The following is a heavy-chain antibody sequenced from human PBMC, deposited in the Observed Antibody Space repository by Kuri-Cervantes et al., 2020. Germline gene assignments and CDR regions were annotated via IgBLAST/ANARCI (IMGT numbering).Heavy chain of an antibody. J-gene: IGHJ4*02. V-gene: IGHV4-59*12. CDR2: IYYSGST. CDR3: ARDGPAGRYDY. Sequence: SETLSLTCIVSGGSISSYYWSWIRQPPGKGLEWIGYIYYSGSTNYNPSLKSRVTISVDTSKNQFSLKLSSVTAADTAVYYYARDGPAGRYDYWGQGTLVTVSS. CDR1: GGSISSYY.